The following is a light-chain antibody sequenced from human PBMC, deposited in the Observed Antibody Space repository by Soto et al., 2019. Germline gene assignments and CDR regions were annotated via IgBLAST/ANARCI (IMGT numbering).Light chain of an antibody. CDR2: LAS. V-gene: IGKV1-27*01. J-gene: IGKJ4*01. CDR1: QDINNY. CDR3: QKYNSAPLT. Sequence: DIQMTQSPSSLSASVGDRVTITCRASQDINNYVAWYQQRPGSTPQLLIYLASSLQSGVPSRFSGSGSGTDFTLTINNLQPEDAATYYCQKYNSAPLTFGGGTKVEIK.